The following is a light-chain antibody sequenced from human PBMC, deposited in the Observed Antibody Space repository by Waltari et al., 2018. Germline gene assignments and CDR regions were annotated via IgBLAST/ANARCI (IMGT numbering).Light chain of an antibody. CDR3: QVWDRSSDQPV. Sequence: SYVLAQPPSVSVAPGQTARLTCAVNNIGILRVHWYQQKAGQAPLLVIYDDTPRPSGIPERFPGSNSGNTATLTISGVEAGHEAVYYCQVWDRSSDQPVFGGGTKVTVL. CDR1: NIGILR. CDR2: DDT. J-gene: IGLJ3*02. V-gene: IGLV3-21*02.